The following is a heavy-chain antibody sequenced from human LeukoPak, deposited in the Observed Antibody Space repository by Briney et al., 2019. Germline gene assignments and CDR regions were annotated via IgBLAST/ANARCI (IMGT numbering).Heavy chain of an antibody. CDR3: ARGTGESSSTNWFDP. CDR1: GGTFSSYT. J-gene: IGHJ5*02. V-gene: IGHV1-69*02. Sequence: ASVKVSCKASGGTFSSYTISWVRQAPGQRLEWMGRIIPILGIANYAQKFQGRATITADKSTSTAYMELSSLRSEDTAVYYCARGTGESSSTNWFDPWGQGTLVTVSS. D-gene: IGHD6-13*01. CDR2: IIPILGIA.